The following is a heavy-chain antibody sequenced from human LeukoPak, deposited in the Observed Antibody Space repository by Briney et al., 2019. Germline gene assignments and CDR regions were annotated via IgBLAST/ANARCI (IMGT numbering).Heavy chain of an antibody. CDR3: ARLAYSSSWYSYFDY. J-gene: IGHJ4*02. Sequence: SETLSLTCTVSGGSISSYYWSWIRQPPGKGLEWIRYIYTSGSTNYNPSLKSRVTISVDTSKNQFSLKLSSVTAADTAVYYCARLAYSSSWYSYFDYWGQGTLVTVSS. D-gene: IGHD6-13*01. V-gene: IGHV4-4*09. CDR1: GGSISSYY. CDR2: IYTSGST.